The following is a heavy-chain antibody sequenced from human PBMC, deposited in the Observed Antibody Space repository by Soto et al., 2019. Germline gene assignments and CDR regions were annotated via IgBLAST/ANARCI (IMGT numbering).Heavy chain of an antibody. V-gene: IGHV1-69*01. Sequence: SVKCDCKASGGSFSSYASGWGRQAPGQGLEWMGGIIPIFGTANYAQKFQGRVTITADESTSTAYMELSSLRSEDTAVYYCASVYSSGWYVDWGQGTLVTVSS. CDR2: IIPIFGTA. CDR3: ASVYSSGWYVD. D-gene: IGHD6-19*01. J-gene: IGHJ4*02. CDR1: GGSFSSYA.